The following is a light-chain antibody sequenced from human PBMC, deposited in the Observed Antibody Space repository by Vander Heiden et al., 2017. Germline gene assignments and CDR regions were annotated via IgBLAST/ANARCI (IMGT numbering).Light chain of an antibody. CDR3: QSYDSGLTGYVV. CDR2: GNT. Sequence: QSVLTQPLSVSGAPRQSGTISCTGRSSNIGAGYDVHWYQQVPRTAPKLLIYGNTNRPSGVPDRFSGSKSGTSASLAITGLQAEDEADYYCQSYDSGLTGYVVFGGGTKLTVL. J-gene: IGLJ2*01. V-gene: IGLV1-40*01. CDR1: SSNIGAGYD.